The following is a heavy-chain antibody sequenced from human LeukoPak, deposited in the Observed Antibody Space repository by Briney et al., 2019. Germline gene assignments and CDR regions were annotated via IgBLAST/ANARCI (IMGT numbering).Heavy chain of an antibody. CDR1: GYTFNGYY. Sequence: ASVKVSCKASGYTFNGYYMHWVRQAPGQGLEGMGWINPNSGGTNYAQKFQGRVTITRDTSISTGYMELSRLRSDDTAVYYCARLPPPSIAVAGAVDWFDPWGQGTLVTVS. D-gene: IGHD6-19*01. CDR2: INPNSGGT. CDR3: ARLPPPSIAVAGAVDWFDP. J-gene: IGHJ5*02. V-gene: IGHV1-2*02.